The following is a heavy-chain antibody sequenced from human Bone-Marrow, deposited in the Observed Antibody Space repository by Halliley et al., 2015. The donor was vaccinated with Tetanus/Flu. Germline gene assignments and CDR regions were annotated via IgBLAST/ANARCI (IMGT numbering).Heavy chain of an antibody. CDR3: ARLPVTGHSYFDT. J-gene: IGHJ4*02. CDR2: IYPAASEP. D-gene: IGHD6-19*01. V-gene: IGHV5-51*01. Sequence: WVAIIYPAASEPRYSPSFQGQVHFSVDKSINTAYLQWSSLEASDTAMYYCARLPVTGHSYFDTWGQGTPVAVSS.